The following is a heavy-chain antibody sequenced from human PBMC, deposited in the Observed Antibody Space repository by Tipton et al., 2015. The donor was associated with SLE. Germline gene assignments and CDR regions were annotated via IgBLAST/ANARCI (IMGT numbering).Heavy chain of an antibody. J-gene: IGHJ5*02. CDR1: GGSLSSSSYY. CDR2: IYYSGST. V-gene: IGHV4-39*01. CDR3: ARQRIVVVPAGWFDP. Sequence: GSLRLSCTVSGGSLSSSSYYWGWIRQPPGKGLEWIGSIYYSGSTYYNPSLKSRVTISVDTSKNQFSLKLSSVTAADTAVYYCARQRIVVVPAGWFDPWGQGTLVTVSS. D-gene: IGHD2-2*01.